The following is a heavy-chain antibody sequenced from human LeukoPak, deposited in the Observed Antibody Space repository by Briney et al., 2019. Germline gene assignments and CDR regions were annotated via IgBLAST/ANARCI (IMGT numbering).Heavy chain of an antibody. D-gene: IGHD3-22*01. Sequence: SETLSLTCTVSGGSISSGGYYWSWIRQHPGKGLEWIGYIYYSGSTYYNPSLKSRITISADTSKNQFSLKLSSVTAADTAVYYCARTDSSGYYVDYWGQGTLVTVSS. CDR1: GGSISSGGYY. CDR3: ARTDSSGYYVDY. V-gene: IGHV4-31*03. J-gene: IGHJ4*02. CDR2: IYYSGST.